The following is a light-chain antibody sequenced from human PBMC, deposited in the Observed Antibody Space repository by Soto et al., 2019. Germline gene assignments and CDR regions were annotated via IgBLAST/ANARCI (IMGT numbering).Light chain of an antibody. CDR2: AAS. CDR3: QQVNSFPPFT. V-gene: IGKV1-9*01. J-gene: IGKJ4*01. Sequence: DIQLTQSPSFLSASVGDRVTITCRASQDISSSLAWYQQKPRKAPKILMYAASSLESWVPSRFSGSGSGTEFTLTISSLQPDDFATYYCQQVNSFPPFTFGGGTTVEIK. CDR1: QDISSS.